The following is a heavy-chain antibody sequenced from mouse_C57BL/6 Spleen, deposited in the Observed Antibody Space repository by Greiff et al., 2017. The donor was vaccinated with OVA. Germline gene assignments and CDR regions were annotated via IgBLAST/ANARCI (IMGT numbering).Heavy chain of an antibody. CDR2: ISSGGSYT. CDR1: GFTFSSYG. Sequence: EVQVVESGGDLVKPGGSLKLSCAASGFTFSSYGMSWVRLTPDKRLEWVATISSGGSYTYYPDSVKGRFTISRDNAKNTLYLQMSSLKSEDTAMYYCSRHDGKGDFDYWGQGTTLTVSS. V-gene: IGHV5-6*01. D-gene: IGHD2-3*01. J-gene: IGHJ2*01. CDR3: SRHDGKGDFDY.